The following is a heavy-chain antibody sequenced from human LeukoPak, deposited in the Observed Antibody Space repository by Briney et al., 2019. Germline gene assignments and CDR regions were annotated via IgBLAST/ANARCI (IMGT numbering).Heavy chain of an antibody. V-gene: IGHV3-21*01. J-gene: IGHJ4*02. D-gene: IGHD3-16*01. CDR1: KFTFSDYS. Sequence: GGSLRLSCAASKFTFSDYSMSWVRQAPGKGLEWVSSISSIRNYIYYADSVKGRFTVSRDNAKNSLYLQMNSLRAEDTAVYYCARVTVGGLYYFDYWGQGTLVTVSS. CDR3: ARVTVGGLYYFDY. CDR2: ISSIRNYI.